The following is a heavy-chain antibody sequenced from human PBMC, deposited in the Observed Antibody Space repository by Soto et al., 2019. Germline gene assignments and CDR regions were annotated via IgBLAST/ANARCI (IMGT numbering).Heavy chain of an antibody. CDR2: VSTYSGNT. CDR1: GYTLTTYG. J-gene: IGHJ4*02. Sequence: QVQLVQSGAEVKKPGASVKVSCKASGYTLTTYGISWVRQAPGQGLEWMGWVSTYSGNTNYAPKLQGRVTMTTDTSTSTTYMERRSLRSDDTAVYYWARDGFYGSGSYYLYWGQGTLVTVSS. V-gene: IGHV1-18*01. D-gene: IGHD3-10*01. CDR3: ARDGFYGSGSYYLY.